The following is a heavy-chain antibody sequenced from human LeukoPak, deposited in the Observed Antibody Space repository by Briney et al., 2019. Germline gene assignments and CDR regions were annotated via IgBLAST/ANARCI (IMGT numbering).Heavy chain of an antibody. Sequence: GGSLRLSCAASGFTFSTCAMHWVRQAPGKGLEWVAYIRYDGNSKNYADSVKGRFTISRDNSKDMLYLQMSSLRHEDTAIYYCTKGDDYGSNTRLPKFNWFDPWGQGTLVTVSS. V-gene: IGHV3-30*02. CDR2: IRYDGNSK. CDR1: GFTFSTCA. J-gene: IGHJ5*02. D-gene: IGHD4/OR15-4a*01. CDR3: TKGDDYGSNTRLPKFNWFDP.